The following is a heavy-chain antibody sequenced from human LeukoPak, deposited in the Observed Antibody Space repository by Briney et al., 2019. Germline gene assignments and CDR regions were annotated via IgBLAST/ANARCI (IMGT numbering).Heavy chain of an antibody. CDR1: GFTFSSYG. D-gene: IGHD1-26*01. Sequence: GGSLRLSCAASGFTFSSYGMSWVRQAPGKGLEWVSAISGSGGSTYYADSVKGRFTISRDNSKNTLYLQMNSLRAEDTAVYYCAKDRSGSYSGGWFDPWGQGTLVTVSS. J-gene: IGHJ5*02. CDR2: ISGSGGST. V-gene: IGHV3-23*01. CDR3: AKDRSGSYSGGWFDP.